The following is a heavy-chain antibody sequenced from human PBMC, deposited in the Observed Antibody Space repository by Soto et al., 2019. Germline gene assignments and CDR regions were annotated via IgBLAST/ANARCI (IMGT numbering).Heavy chain of an antibody. CDR2: IKSKTDGGTT. V-gene: IGHV3-15*07. D-gene: IGHD2-2*01. J-gene: IGHJ1*01. CDR1: GFTFSNAW. CDR3: TTDPAASPVMDFQH. Sequence: GGSLRLSCAASGFTFSNAWMNWVRQAPGKGLEWVGRIKSKTDGGTTDYAAPVKGRFTISRDDSKNTLYLQMNSLKTEDTAVYYCTTDPAASPVMDFQHWGQGTLVTVSS.